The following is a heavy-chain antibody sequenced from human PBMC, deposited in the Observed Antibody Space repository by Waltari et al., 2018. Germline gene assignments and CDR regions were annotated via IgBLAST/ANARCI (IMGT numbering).Heavy chain of an antibody. CDR1: GYNLDKHW. D-gene: IGHD1-20*01. CDR3: ARRAPVTGNFDY. V-gene: IGHV5-51*03. J-gene: IGHJ4*02. Sequence: EVQLVQSGAEVKKPGESLKTSCQASGYNLDKHWIGWVRQMPGKGLEWMGLIYGGDSDTRYNPSFQGQVTFSADKSVTTAYLHWSSLKASDTAIYFCARRAPVTGNFDYWGQGTLVTVSS. CDR2: IYGGDSDT.